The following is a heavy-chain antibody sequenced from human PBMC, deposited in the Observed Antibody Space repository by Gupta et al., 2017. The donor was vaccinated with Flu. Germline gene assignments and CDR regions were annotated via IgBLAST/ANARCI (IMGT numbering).Heavy chain of an antibody. D-gene: IGHD3-3*01. CDR3: AKDRGSTYYDFWSGEGDY. J-gene: IGHJ4*02. CDR2: ISGSGGST. Sequence: EVQLLESGGGLVQPGGSLRLSCAASGFTFSSYAMSWVRQAPGKGLEWVSAISGSGGSTYYADSVKGRFTISRDNSKNTLYLQMNSLRAEDTAVYYCAKDRGSTYYDFWSGEGDYWGQGTLVTVSS. CDR1: GFTFSSYA. V-gene: IGHV3-23*01.